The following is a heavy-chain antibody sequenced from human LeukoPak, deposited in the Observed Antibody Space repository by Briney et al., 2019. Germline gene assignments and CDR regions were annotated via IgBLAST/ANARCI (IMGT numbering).Heavy chain of an antibody. V-gene: IGHV6-1*01. Sequence: SQTLSLTCALSGDSLSSNSAAWNWIRQSPSRGLEWLGRTYYRSKWYNDYAVSVKSRITINPDTSKNQFSLQLNSVTPEDTAVYYCARGVGYSSGWYGGEFDYWGQGTLVTVSS. CDR3: ARGVGYSSGWYGGEFDY. CDR2: TYYRSKWYN. CDR1: GDSLSSNSAA. J-gene: IGHJ4*02. D-gene: IGHD6-19*01.